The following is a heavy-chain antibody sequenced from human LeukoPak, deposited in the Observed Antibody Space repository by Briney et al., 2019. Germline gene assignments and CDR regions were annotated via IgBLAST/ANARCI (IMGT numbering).Heavy chain of an antibody. Sequence: PGGSLRLSCTASGFTFSSYDMHWVRQAPGKGLEWAAVIWYDGNNKYYGDSVKGRFTISRDNSKNTLYLQMNSLRAEDTAVYYCARDQEATHDYWGQGTLVTVSS. V-gene: IGHV3-33*01. CDR1: GFTFSSYD. J-gene: IGHJ4*02. CDR3: ARDQEATHDY. CDR2: IWYDGNNK.